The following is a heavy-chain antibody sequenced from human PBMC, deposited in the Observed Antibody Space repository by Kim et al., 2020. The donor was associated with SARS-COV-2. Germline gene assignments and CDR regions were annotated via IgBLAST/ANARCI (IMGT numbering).Heavy chain of an antibody. Sequence: SNKYYADSVKGRFTISRDNSKNTLYLQMNSLRAEDTAVYYCASGPRFLNYWGQGTLVTVSS. D-gene: IGHD3-3*01. J-gene: IGHJ4*02. CDR2: SNK. CDR3: ASGPRFLNY. V-gene: IGHV3-33*01.